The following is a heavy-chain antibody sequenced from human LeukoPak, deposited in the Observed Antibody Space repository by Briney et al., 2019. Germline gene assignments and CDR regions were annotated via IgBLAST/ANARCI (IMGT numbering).Heavy chain of an antibody. J-gene: IGHJ4*02. V-gene: IGHV1-3*04. CDR1: GYTFTNYG. CDR2: INTGNGNT. CDR3: ARVKMSSSGWYGY. Sequence: GASVKVSCKTSGYTFTNYGMHWVRQAPRQSPEWMGWINTGNGNTKSSQKFQDRVTLTRDTSASTAYMELNSLRSEDTAVYYCARVKMSSSGWYGYWGQGTLVTVSS. D-gene: IGHD6-19*01.